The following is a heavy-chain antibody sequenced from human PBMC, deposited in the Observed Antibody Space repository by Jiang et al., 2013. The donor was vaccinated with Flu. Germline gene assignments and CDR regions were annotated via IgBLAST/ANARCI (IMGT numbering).Heavy chain of an antibody. CDR2: INHSGST. Sequence: LLKPSETLSLTCAVYGGSFSGYYWSWIRQPPGKGLEWIGEINHSGSTNYNPSLKSRVTISVDTSKNQFSLKLSSVTAADTAVYYCARDYYDILTGYYGGWFDPWGQGTLVTVSS. D-gene: IGHD3-9*01. V-gene: IGHV4-34*01. CDR3: ARDYYDILTGYYGGWFDP. J-gene: IGHJ5*02. CDR1: GGSFSGYY.